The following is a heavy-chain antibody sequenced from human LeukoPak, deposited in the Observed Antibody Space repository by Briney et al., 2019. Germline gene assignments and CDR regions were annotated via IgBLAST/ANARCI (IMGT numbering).Heavy chain of an antibody. V-gene: IGHV1-18*01. CDR2: ISAYNGNT. D-gene: IGHD2-2*02. CDR1: GYTFTSYG. J-gene: IGHJ4*02. Sequence: ASLKVSCKASGYTFTSYGISWVRQAPGQGLEWMGWISAYNGNTNYAQKLQGRVTMTTDTSTSTAYMELRSLRSDDTAVYYCARAYCSSTSCYNFADYWGQGTLVTVSS. CDR3: ARAYCSSTSCYNFADY.